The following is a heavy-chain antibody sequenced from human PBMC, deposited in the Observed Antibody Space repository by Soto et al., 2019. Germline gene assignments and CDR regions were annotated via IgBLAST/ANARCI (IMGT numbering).Heavy chain of an antibody. CDR2: ISGSGGST. D-gene: IGHD3-10*01. V-gene: IGHV3-23*01. J-gene: IGHJ6*02. CDR1: GFTFSSYA. Sequence: GGSLRLSCAASGFTFSSYAMSWVRQAPGKGLEWVSAISGSGGSTYYADSVKGRFTISRDNSKNTLYLQMNSLRAEDTAVYYCAKPIYGSGSYYLDVWGRGTTVTVSS. CDR3: AKPIYGSGSYYLDV.